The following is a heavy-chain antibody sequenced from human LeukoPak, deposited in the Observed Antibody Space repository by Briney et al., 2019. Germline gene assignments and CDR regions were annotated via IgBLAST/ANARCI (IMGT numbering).Heavy chain of an antibody. V-gene: IGHV4-59*08. Sequence: SETLSLTCTVSGGSISSYYWSWIRQPPGKGLEWIGYIYYSGSTNYNPSLKSRVTISVDTSKNQFSLKLSSVTAADTAVYYCARRGYDSSGSYRNYWGQGTLVTVSS. CDR1: GGSISSYY. CDR3: ARRGYDSSGSYRNY. CDR2: IYYSGST. D-gene: IGHD3-22*01. J-gene: IGHJ4*02.